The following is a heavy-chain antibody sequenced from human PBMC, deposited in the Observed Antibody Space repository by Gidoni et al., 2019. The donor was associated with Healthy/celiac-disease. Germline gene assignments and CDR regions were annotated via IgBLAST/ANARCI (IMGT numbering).Heavy chain of an antibody. Sequence: EVQLVQSGAELKKPGEPLKISSEGSGYTFISYWIGWGRQMPGKGLEWLGIIYPGDSYTKYSPSFQGQVTISAEKSITTAYLQWSGLKPSDTAMYYCARRAVAGRGFWYFDLWGRGTQVTVSP. V-gene: IGHV5-51*01. CDR3: ARRAVAGRGFWYFDL. J-gene: IGHJ2*01. CDR2: IYPGDSYT. CDR1: GYTFISYW. D-gene: IGHD6-19*01.